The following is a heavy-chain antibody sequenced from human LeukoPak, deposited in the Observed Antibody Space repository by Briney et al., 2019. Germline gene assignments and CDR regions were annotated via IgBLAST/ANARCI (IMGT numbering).Heavy chain of an antibody. CDR2: ISWNSGSI. Sequence: GGSLRLSCAAPGFTFDDYAMHWVRQAPGKGLEWVSGISWNSGSIGYADSVKGRFTISRDNAKNSLYLQMNSLRAEDTALYYCAKAYVPWQLVAGMDVWGQGTTVTVSS. J-gene: IGHJ6*02. CDR3: AKAYVPWQLVAGMDV. CDR1: GFTFDDYA. V-gene: IGHV3-9*01. D-gene: IGHD6-6*01.